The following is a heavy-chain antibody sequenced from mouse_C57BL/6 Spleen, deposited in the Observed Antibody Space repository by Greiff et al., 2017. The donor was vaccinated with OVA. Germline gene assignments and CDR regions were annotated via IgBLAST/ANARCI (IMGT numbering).Heavy chain of an antibody. CDR1: GFTFSDYG. Sequence: EVKLMESGGGLVQPGGSLKLSCAASGFTFSDYGMAWVRQAPRKGPEWVAFISNLAYSIYYADTVTGRFTISRENAKNTLYLEMSSLRSEDTAMYYCARNDGSWFAYWGQGTLVTVSA. CDR2: ISNLAYSI. V-gene: IGHV5-15*01. J-gene: IGHJ3*01. D-gene: IGHD2-3*01. CDR3: ARNDGSWFAY.